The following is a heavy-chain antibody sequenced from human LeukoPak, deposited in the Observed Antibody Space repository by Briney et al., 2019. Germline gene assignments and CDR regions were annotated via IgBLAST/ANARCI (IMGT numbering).Heavy chain of an antibody. CDR1: GFTFSSYA. CDR3: AKHRTGTTARGTPHY. CDR2: ISGSGGST. Sequence: QSGGSLRLSCAASGFTFSSYAMNWVRQAPGKGLEWVSVISGSGGSTYYADSVKGRFTISRDNSKNTLYLQMNSLRAEDTAVYYCAKHRTGTTARGTPHYWGQGTLVTVSS. V-gene: IGHV3-23*01. J-gene: IGHJ4*02. D-gene: IGHD1-7*01.